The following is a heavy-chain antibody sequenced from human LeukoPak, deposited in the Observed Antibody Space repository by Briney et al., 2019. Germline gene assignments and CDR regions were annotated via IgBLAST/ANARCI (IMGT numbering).Heavy chain of an antibody. CDR2: VYYSGST. V-gene: IGHV4-39*07. J-gene: IGHJ6*03. Sequence: SETLSLTCTVSGGSISTSSYYWGWIRQPPGKGLEWIGSVYYSGSTYYNPSLKSRVTISVDTSKDQFSLRLSSVTAADTAVYYCARELKGQLRSYNYYHMDVWGKGTTVTVSS. CDR1: GGSISTSSYY. CDR3: ARELKGQLRSYNYYHMDV. D-gene: IGHD2-2*01.